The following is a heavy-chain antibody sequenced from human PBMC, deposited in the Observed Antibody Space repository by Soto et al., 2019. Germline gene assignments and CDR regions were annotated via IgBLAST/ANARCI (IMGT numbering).Heavy chain of an antibody. CDR2: INAGNGNT. CDR3: ASSYSNYALIDYYYYGMDV. V-gene: IGHV1-3*01. D-gene: IGHD4-4*01. Sequence: QVQLVQSGAEVKKPGASVKVSCKASGYTFTSYAMHWVRQAPGQRLEWMGGINAGNGNTKYSQKFQGRVTITRDTSASTAYMELSSLRAEDTAVYSCASSYSNYALIDYYYYGMDVWGQGTTVTVSS. CDR1: GYTFTSYA. J-gene: IGHJ6*02.